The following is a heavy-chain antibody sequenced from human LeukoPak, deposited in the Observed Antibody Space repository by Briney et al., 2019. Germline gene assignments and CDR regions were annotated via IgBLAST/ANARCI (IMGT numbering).Heavy chain of an antibody. Sequence: PSQTLSLTCAVSGGPISSGGYSWSWIRQPPGKGLEWIGYIYHSGSTYYNPSLKSRVTISVDRSKNQFSLKLSSVTAADTAVYYCASTLWFGELLQPYFDYWGQGTLVTVSS. V-gene: IGHV4-30-2*01. J-gene: IGHJ4*02. CDR3: ASTLWFGELLQPYFDY. D-gene: IGHD3-10*01. CDR2: IYHSGST. CDR1: GGPISSGGYS.